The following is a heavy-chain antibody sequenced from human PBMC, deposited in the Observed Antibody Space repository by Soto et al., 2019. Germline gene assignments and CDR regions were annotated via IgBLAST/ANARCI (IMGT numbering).Heavy chain of an antibody. CDR2: IYYSGST. V-gene: IGHV4-61*08. D-gene: IGHD5-12*01. Sequence: SETLSLTCTVSGGSISSGGYCWSWIRQPPGKGLEWIGYIYYSGSTNYNPSLKSRVTISVDTSKNQFSLKLSSVTAADTAVYYCARLDDGYTPSVDYWGQGTLVTVSS. CDR1: GGSISSGGYC. CDR3: ARLDDGYTPSVDY. J-gene: IGHJ4*02.